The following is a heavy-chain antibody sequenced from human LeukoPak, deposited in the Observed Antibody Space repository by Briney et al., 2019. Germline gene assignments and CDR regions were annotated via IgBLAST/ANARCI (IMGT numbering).Heavy chain of an antibody. V-gene: IGHV1-46*01. J-gene: IGHJ4*02. D-gene: IGHD2-2*01. CDR1: GYTFTSYY. CDR3: ARSGVGYCSSTSCYRLDY. Sequence: GASVKVSCKASGYTFTSYYMHWVRQAPGQGLEWMGIINPSGGSTSYAQKFQGRVTMTRDTSISTAYMELSRLRSDDTAVYYCARSGVGYCSSTSCYRLDYWGQGTLVTVSS. CDR2: INPSGGST.